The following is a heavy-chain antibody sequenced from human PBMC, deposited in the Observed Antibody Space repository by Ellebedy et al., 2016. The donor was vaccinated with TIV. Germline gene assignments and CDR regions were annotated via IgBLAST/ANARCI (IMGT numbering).Heavy chain of an antibody. CDR1: GGTFSSYA. CDR2: IIPIFGTA. CDR3: ARVGREGHYYYYYGMDV. D-gene: IGHD1-26*01. V-gene: IGHV1-69*06. J-gene: IGHJ6*02. Sequence: SVKVSCXASGGTFSSYAISWVRQAPGQGLEWMGGIIPIFGTANYAQKFQGRVTITADKSTSTAYMELSSLRSEDTAVYYCARVGREGHYYYYYGMDVWGQGTTVTVSS.